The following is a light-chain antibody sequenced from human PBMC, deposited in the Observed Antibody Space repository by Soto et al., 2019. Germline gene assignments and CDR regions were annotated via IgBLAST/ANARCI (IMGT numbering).Light chain of an antibody. CDR3: QSYDSSLSVVV. CDR1: SSNIGAEYD. V-gene: IGLV1-40*01. J-gene: IGLJ2*01. Sequence: QSVLTQPSSVSGAPGQTVTISCTGSSSNIGAEYDVHWYQQLPGGAPKLLIYESSDRLSGVPDRFSGSKSGASASLAITGXXXXXXXXXXCQSYDSSLSVVVFGGGTKLTV. CDR2: ESS.